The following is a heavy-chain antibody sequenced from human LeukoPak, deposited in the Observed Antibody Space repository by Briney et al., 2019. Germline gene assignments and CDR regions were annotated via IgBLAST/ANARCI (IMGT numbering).Heavy chain of an antibody. Sequence: SETLSLTCAVYGGSFSGYYWSWIRQPPGKGLEWIGEINHSGSTNYNPSLKSRVTISVDTSKNQFSLKLSSVTAADTAVYYCARARTLQCYYGSGSYSGWFGPWGQGTLVTVSS. D-gene: IGHD3-10*01. V-gene: IGHV4-34*01. CDR3: ARARTLQCYYGSGSYSGWFGP. CDR1: GGSFSGYY. CDR2: INHSGST. J-gene: IGHJ5*02.